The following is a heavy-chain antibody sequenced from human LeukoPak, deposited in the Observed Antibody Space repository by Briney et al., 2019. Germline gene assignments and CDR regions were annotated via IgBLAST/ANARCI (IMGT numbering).Heavy chain of an antibody. CDR2: IYYSGST. Sequence: PSETLSLTCTVSGGSISSYYWSWIRQPPGKGLEWIGYIYYSGSTNYNPSLKSRVTISVDTSKNQFSLKLSSVTAADTAVYYCARLEFLTGYSYYFDYWGQGTPVTVSS. J-gene: IGHJ4*02. CDR3: ARLEFLTGYSYYFDY. CDR1: GGSISSYY. D-gene: IGHD3-9*01. V-gene: IGHV4-59*01.